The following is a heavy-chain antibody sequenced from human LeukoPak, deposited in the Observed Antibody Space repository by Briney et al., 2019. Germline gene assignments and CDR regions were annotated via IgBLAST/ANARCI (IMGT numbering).Heavy chain of an antibody. CDR2: IWYDGSNK. V-gene: IGHV3-33*06. J-gene: IGHJ4*02. CDR1: GFTFSSYG. D-gene: IGHD6-19*01. Sequence: PGGSLRLSCAASGFTFSSYGMHWARQAPGKGLEWVAVIWYDGSNKYHADSVKGRFTISRDNSKNTLYLQVNSLRAEDTAVYYCAKEAIAVSGYGPTTFDYWGQGTLVAVSS. CDR3: AKEAIAVSGYGPTTFDY.